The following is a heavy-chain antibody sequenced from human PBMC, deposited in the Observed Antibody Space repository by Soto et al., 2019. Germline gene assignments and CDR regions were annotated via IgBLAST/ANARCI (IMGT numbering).Heavy chain of an antibody. CDR1: GFTFSSYG. CDR3: AKDGSGSYLPYYYYYYMDV. Sequence: GGSLRLSCAASGFTFSSYGMHWVRQATGKGLEWVAVIWYDGSNKYYADSVKGRFTISRDNSKNTLYLQMNSLRAEDTAVYYCAKDGSGSYLPYYYYYYMDVWGKGTTVTVSS. V-gene: IGHV3-33*06. J-gene: IGHJ6*03. D-gene: IGHD3-10*01. CDR2: IWYDGSNK.